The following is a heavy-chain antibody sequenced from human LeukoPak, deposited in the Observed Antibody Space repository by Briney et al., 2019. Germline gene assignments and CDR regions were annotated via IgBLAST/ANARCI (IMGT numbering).Heavy chain of an antibody. D-gene: IGHD4-17*01. V-gene: IGHV3-74*01. CDR3: ARGKYGDFDS. Sequence: GGFLRLSCTASGFTFSGYWMHWVRQAPGTGLVWVSRTNGDGGDTGYADSVKGRFTTFRDNAKSTLYLQMNSLRAEDTAVYYCARGKYGDFDSWGQGTLVTVSS. CDR1: GFTFSGYW. J-gene: IGHJ4*02. CDR2: TNGDGGDT.